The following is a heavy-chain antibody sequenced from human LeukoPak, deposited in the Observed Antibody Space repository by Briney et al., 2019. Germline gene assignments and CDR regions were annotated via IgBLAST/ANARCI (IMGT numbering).Heavy chain of an antibody. CDR1: GDSINNFY. D-gene: IGHD3-10*01. CDR3: ARDYGSGSYL. J-gene: IGHJ6*02. CDR2: IYYSGST. Sequence: SETLSLTCTVSGDSINNFYWSWLRQPPGKGLEWIGYIYYSGSTNYNPSLESRVTISIQTSKNHFSLTLTSVTAADTAVYYCARDYGSGSYLWGQGTTVTVSS. V-gene: IGHV4-59*01.